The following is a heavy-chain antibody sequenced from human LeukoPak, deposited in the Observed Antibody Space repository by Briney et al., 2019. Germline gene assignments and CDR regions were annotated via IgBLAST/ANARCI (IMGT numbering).Heavy chain of an antibody. CDR3: ARSSSPTFLDAFDI. CDR2: IYYSGST. D-gene: IGHD6-6*01. CDR1: GGSISSYY. V-gene: IGHV4-59*01. J-gene: IGHJ3*02. Sequence: SETLSLTCTVSGGSISSYYWSWIRQPPGKGLEWIGYIYYSGSTNYNPSLKSRVTISVDTSKNQFSLKLSSVTAADTAVYYCARSSSPTFLDAFDIWGQGTMVTVPS.